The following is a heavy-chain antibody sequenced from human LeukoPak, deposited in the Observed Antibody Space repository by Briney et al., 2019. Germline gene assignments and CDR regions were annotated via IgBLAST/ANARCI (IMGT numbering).Heavy chain of an antibody. CDR2: ISAYNGNT. Sequence: GASVKVSCKASGYTFTSYGISWVRQAPGQGLEWMGWISAYNGNTNCAQKLQGRVTMTTDTSTSTAYMELRSLRSDDTAVYYSARRSPYDILTGYYSGSHNDYWGQGTLVTVSS. D-gene: IGHD3-9*01. CDR1: GYTFTSYG. V-gene: IGHV1-18*01. CDR3: ARRSPYDILTGYYSGSHNDY. J-gene: IGHJ4*02.